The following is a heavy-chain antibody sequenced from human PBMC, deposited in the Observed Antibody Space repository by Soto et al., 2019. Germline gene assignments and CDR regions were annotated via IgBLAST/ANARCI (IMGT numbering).Heavy chain of an antibody. CDR3: ATDRDGPLFDY. CDR2: ITSKTDVGTT. J-gene: IGHJ4*02. V-gene: IGHV3-15*01. Sequence: GRSMRLSCTAFGFTFGDYAMSWFRQATGKGLEWVGRITSKTDVGTTDSSAPVKGRFTISRDDSKKTLYLQMIRLKTEDTAEYYCATDRDGPLFDYWGQGTLVTVSS. CDR1: GFTFGDYA. D-gene: IGHD3-10*01.